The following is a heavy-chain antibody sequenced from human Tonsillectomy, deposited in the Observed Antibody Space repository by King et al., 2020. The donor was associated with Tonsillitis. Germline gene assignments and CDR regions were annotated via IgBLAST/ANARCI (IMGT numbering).Heavy chain of an antibody. V-gene: IGHV3-15*02. J-gene: IGHJ4*02. Sequence: VQLVESGGTLVKPGGSLRVSFAASGFTLSNAWMSLVRQAPGKGLEWIGRIKTKLDGGTEDYAATVKGRVTISRDDSKNTLYLEMNSLRTEDTAVYYCTTFPPPDDYWGQGTLVTVSS. CDR3: TTFPPPDDY. CDR1: GFTLSNAW. CDR2: IKTKLDGGTE.